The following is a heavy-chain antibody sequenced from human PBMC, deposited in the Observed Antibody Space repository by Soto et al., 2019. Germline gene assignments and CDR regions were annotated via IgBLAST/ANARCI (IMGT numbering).Heavy chain of an antibody. Sequence: PSETLSLTCTVSCGSISSGGYYWSWIRQHPGKGLEWIGYIYYSGSTYYNPSLKSRVTISVDTSKNQFSLKLSSVTAADTAVYYCARDRYGSSWDPHVDYWGQGTLVTVSS. CDR2: IYYSGST. D-gene: IGHD6-19*01. J-gene: IGHJ4*02. CDR3: ARDRYGSSWDPHVDY. CDR1: CGSISSGGYY. V-gene: IGHV4-31*03.